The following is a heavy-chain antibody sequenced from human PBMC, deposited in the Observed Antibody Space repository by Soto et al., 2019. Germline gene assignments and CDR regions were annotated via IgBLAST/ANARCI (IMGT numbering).Heavy chain of an antibody. J-gene: IGHJ6*02. Sequence: SETLSLTCTVSGGSISSYYWTWIRQPPGEGLEWIGYIYYSGSTNYNPSLKSRVTISLDTSKNQFSLKLSSVTAADTAVYYCARVCYYDSSGYYYSPRVHAMDVLGQGTTVTVSS. CDR1: GGSISSYY. V-gene: IGHV4-59*01. CDR3: ARVCYYDSSGYYYSPRVHAMDV. D-gene: IGHD3-22*01. CDR2: IYYSGST.